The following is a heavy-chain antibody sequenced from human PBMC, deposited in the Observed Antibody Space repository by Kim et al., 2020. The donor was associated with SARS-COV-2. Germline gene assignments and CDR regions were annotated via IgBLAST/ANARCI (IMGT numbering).Heavy chain of an antibody. J-gene: IGHJ5*02. Sequence: NPSLTRRVTISVDPSKHQFSLKRSSVTAADTAVYYCARPSLYERWFDPWGQGALVTVSS. D-gene: IGHD3-3*01. CDR3: ARPSLYERWFDP. V-gene: IGHV4-39*01.